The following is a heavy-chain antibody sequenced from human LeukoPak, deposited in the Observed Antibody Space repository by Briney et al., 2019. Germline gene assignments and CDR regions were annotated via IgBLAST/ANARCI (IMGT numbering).Heavy chain of an antibody. CDR3: ARVSPSSGWYNFDY. CDR1: GGSISSGSYY. V-gene: IGHV4-61*02. CDR2: IYTSGST. Sequence: SQTLSLTCTVSGGSISSGSYYWSWIRQPAGKVLEWIGRIYTSGSTNYNPSLKSRVTISVDTSKNHFSLKLSSVTAADTAVYYCARVSPSSGWYNFDYWGQGTLVTVSS. J-gene: IGHJ4*02. D-gene: IGHD6-19*01.